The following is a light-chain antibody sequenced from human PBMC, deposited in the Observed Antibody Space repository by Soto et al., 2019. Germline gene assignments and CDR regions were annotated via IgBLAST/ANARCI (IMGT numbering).Light chain of an antibody. CDR2: VAS. Sequence: IHLTQSPSSLSASVGDRVTITCRASQDISSFLAWYQQEAGKAPKLLIYVASTLQSGVPSRFSGSGSGTDFTLTISSLQPEDFATYYCQQFKSSPFTFGSGTKVDIK. CDR3: QQFKSSPFT. V-gene: IGKV1-9*01. J-gene: IGKJ3*01. CDR1: QDISSF.